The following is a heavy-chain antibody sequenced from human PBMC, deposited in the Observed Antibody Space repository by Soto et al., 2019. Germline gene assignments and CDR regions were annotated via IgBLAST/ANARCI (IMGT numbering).Heavy chain of an antibody. Sequence: SETLSLTCTASGASIKSRNYFWGWIRQPPGKGLEFVGSIHSSGGTYYNPSLKSRVTVSVDLSNSHFSLSLKSLTATDTAVYYCGRLAEAATGHTDFDFWGQGTLVTVSS. V-gene: IGHV4-39*02. CDR3: GRLAEAATGHTDFDF. CDR1: GASIKSRNYF. J-gene: IGHJ4*02. D-gene: IGHD2-15*01. CDR2: IHSSGGT.